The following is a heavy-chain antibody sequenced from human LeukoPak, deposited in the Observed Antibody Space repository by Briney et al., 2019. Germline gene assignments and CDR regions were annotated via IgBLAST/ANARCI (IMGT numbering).Heavy chain of an antibody. V-gene: IGHV4-30-2*01. D-gene: IGHD3-10*01. Sequence: PSETLSLTCTVSGYAIISGGFSWNWIRQPPGRGLEWIGCIYDRGPAHYNPSLKSRFTISVDRPKNQFFLNVTSLTAADTAVYYCARSRQASGLFSSWGQGTLVVVSS. CDR2: IYDRGPA. J-gene: IGHJ5*02. CDR1: GYAIISGGFS. CDR3: ARSRQASGLFSS.